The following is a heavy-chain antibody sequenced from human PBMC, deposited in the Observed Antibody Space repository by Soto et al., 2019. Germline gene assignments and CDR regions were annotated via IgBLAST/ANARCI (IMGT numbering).Heavy chain of an antibody. CDR3: ARRAPGGVGDKIDY. CDR2: IYYSGST. Sequence: PSETLSLTCTVSGGSISSSSYYWGWIRQPPGKGLEWIGSIYYSGSTYYNQSLKSRVTISVDTSKNQFSLKLSSVTAADTAVYYCARRAPGGVGDKIDYWGQGTLVTVSS. D-gene: IGHD3-3*01. V-gene: IGHV4-39*01. J-gene: IGHJ4*02. CDR1: GGSISSSSYY.